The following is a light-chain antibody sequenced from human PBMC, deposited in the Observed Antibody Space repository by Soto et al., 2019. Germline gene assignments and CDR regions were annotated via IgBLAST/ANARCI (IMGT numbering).Light chain of an antibody. Sequence: QAVLTQPPSVSAAPGQKVTISCSGSSSNIGNNYVSWFLQFPGTAPKLLIYEYDKRPSGIPDRFSGSKSGTSATLGITGLQTGDEADYYCGTWDSSLSAWVFGGGTKLTVL. CDR2: EYD. J-gene: IGLJ3*02. CDR3: GTWDSSLSAWV. V-gene: IGLV1-51*02. CDR1: SSNIGNNY.